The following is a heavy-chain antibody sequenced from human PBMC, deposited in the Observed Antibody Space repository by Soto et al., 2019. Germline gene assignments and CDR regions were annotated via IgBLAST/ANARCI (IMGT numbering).Heavy chain of an antibody. J-gene: IGHJ6*02. Sequence: ETLSLTCTVSGGSISSYYWSWIRQPPGKGLEWIGYIYYSGSTNYNPSLKSRVTISVDTSKNQFSLKLSSVTAADTAVYYCARDSIVITFGGVIGGNYYYYYGMDVWGQGTTVTVSS. CDR1: GGSISSYY. D-gene: IGHD3-16*02. V-gene: IGHV4-59*01. CDR3: ARDSIVITFGGVIGGNYYYYYGMDV. CDR2: IYYSGST.